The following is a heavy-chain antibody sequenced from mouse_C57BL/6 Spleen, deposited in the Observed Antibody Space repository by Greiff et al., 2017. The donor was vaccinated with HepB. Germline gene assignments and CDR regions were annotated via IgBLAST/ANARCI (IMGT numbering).Heavy chain of an antibody. CDR3: ARDGDSSGSWFAY. D-gene: IGHD3-2*02. Sequence: EVKLVESGGGLVQSGRSLRLSCATSGFTFSDFYMEWVRQAPGKGLEWIAASRNKANDYTTEYSASVKGRFIVSRDTSQSILYLQMNALRAEDTAIYYCARDGDSSGSWFAYWGQGTLVTVSA. CDR2: SRNKANDYTT. J-gene: IGHJ3*01. V-gene: IGHV7-1*01. CDR1: GFTFSDFY.